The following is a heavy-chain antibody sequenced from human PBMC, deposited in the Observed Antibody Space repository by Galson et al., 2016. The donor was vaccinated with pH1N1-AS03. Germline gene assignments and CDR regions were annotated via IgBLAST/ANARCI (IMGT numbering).Heavy chain of an antibody. J-gene: IGHJ4*02. CDR1: GGTFSSYA. Sequence: SVKVSCKASGGTFSSYAFTWVRQAPGQGLEWVGGLVPIFHTPNYAQKFQGRVTIIADKSTSTAYMELRSLTSEDTAVYYCASSPDYSDTSVYYGTAYWGQGTQVTVSS. CDR3: ASSPDYSDTSVYYGTAY. V-gene: IGHV1-69*06. CDR2: LVPIFHTP. D-gene: IGHD3-22*01.